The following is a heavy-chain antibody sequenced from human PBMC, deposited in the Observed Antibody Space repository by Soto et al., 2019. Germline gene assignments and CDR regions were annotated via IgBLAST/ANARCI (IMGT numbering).Heavy chain of an antibody. V-gene: IGHV4-4*02. CDR3: ARLAAAGTGEFDY. D-gene: IGHD6-13*01. CDR2: IYHSGST. Sequence: QVQLQESGPGLVKPSGTLSLTCAVSGGSISSSNWWSWVRQPPGKGLEWIGEIYHSGSTNYNPSLKRRVSISVDKSRNQFSLKLSSVTAEDTAVYYCARLAAAGTGEFDYWGQGTLVTVSS. J-gene: IGHJ4*02. CDR1: GGSISSSNW.